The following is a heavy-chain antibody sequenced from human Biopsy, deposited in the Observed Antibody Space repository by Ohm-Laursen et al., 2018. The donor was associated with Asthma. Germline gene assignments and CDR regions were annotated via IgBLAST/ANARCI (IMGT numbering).Heavy chain of an antibody. V-gene: IGHV4-34*01. CDR3: SRAAITGIRGWFDP. J-gene: IGHJ5*02. CDR2: IDQSGYT. Sequence: SQTLSLTCIVYGGYLTGHYWNWIRQPPGKGLEWIGEIDQSGYTNYNPSLKSRVTISADTSKNQFHLNLSSATAADTAVYFCSRAAITGIRGWFDPWGQGTQVTVSS. CDR1: GGYLTGHY. D-gene: IGHD1-20*01.